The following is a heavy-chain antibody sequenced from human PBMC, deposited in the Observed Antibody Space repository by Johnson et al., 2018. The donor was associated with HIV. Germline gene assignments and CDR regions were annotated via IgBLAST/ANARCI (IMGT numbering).Heavy chain of an antibody. J-gene: IGHJ3*02. CDR2: ISTSGNTI. CDR3: AKGFFELDDAFDI. Sequence: VQLVESGGGLVKPGGSLRLSCAASGFTFSDYYMSWIRQAPGKGLEWVSYISTSGNTIYYADPVKGRFTISRDNSKNTLYLQMNSLRAEDTAVYYCAKGFFELDDAFDIWGQGTMVTVSS. V-gene: IGHV3-11*01. D-gene: IGHD3/OR15-3a*01. CDR1: GFTFSDYY.